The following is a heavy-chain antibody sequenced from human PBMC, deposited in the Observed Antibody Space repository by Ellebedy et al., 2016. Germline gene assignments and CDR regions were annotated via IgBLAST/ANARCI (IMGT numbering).Heavy chain of an antibody. CDR2: ISGSGSVE. CDR1: GFTFSDYY. CDR3: ARDYDFWSGYSPGY. J-gene: IGHJ4*02. V-gene: IGHV3-11*01. Sequence: GESLKISCTASGFTFSDYYMSWIRQAPGKGLEWVSYISGSGSVEYYADSVKGRFTISRDNAKNSVFLQMDSLRAEDTAVYFCARDYDFWSGYSPGYWGQGTRVTVSS. D-gene: IGHD3-3*01.